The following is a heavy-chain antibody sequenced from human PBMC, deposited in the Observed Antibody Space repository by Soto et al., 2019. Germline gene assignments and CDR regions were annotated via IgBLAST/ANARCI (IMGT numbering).Heavy chain of an antibody. CDR2: INAGNGNT. V-gene: IGHV1-3*05. CDR1: GYTLTRYS. Sequence: QVQLVQSGAEEMKPGASVKVSCKASGYTLTRYSIHWVRQAPGQRLGRMGWINAGNGNTKFSQKFQGRVNIARDTSASTAYIELRAVRSEDTAVYYCAIAGTYYFDNSDNYFDFWGQGTVVTVSS. CDR3: AIAGTYYFDNSDNYFDF. J-gene: IGHJ4*02. D-gene: IGHD3-22*01.